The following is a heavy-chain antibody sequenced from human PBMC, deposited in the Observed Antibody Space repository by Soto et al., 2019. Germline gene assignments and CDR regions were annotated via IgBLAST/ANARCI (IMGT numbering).Heavy chain of an antibody. D-gene: IGHD6-19*01. CDR1: GYTFTSYA. CDR2: INAGNGNT. CDR3: AGGRTLRAVAGGGGPFGY. V-gene: IGHV1-3*01. Sequence: QVQLVQSGAEVKKPGASVKVSCKASGYTFTSYAMHWVRQAPGQRLEWMGWINAGNGNTKYSRKFHGRVTITKDTTASTAYMEDRSLRAEDPAVYFGAGGRTLRAVAGGGGPFGYWGQGTLVTGSS. J-gene: IGHJ4*02.